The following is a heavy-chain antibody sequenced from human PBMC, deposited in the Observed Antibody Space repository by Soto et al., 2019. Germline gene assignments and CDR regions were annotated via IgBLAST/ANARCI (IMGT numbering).Heavy chain of an antibody. D-gene: IGHD4-17*01. J-gene: IGHJ6*02. CDR1: GFSLTNGRMG. V-gene: IGHV2-26*01. CDR2: FFSDAER. Sequence: QVTLKESGPVVVKPTETLTLTCSVSGFSLTNGRMGVSWIRQPPGKALEWLAHFFSDAERSYSTSMQSRLNMYKDSSGSQVVLTMTNMAPADTATYFCARMDGDYNYYGLDVWGHGIAVTVSS. CDR3: ARMDGDYNYYGLDV.